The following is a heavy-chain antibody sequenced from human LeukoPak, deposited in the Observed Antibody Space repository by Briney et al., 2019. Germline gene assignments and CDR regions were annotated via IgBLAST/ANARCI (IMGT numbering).Heavy chain of an antibody. CDR2: ISWNSGSI. V-gene: IGHV3-9*01. J-gene: IGHJ4*02. CDR3: AKQMPAVAGTGFDY. D-gene: IGHD6-19*01. Sequence: GRSLRLSCAASGFTFDDYAMHWVRQAPGKGLEWVSGISWNSGSIGYADSVKGRFTISRDNAKNSLYLQMNSLRAEDTALYYCAKQMPAVAGTGFDYWGQGTLVTVSS. CDR1: GFTFDDYA.